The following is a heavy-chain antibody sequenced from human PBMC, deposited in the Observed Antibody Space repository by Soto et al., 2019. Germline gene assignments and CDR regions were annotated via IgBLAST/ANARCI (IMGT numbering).Heavy chain of an antibody. CDR1: GFTFSSYA. V-gene: IGHV3-23*01. D-gene: IGHD2-15*01. Sequence: GGSLRLSCAASGFTFSSYAMSWVRQAPGKGLEWVSAISGSGGSTYYADSVKGRFTISRDNSKNTLYLQMNSLRAEDTAVYYCAKDLVVVPPLYYGMDVWGQGTTVTVSS. J-gene: IGHJ6*02. CDR3: AKDLVVVPPLYYGMDV. CDR2: ISGSGGST.